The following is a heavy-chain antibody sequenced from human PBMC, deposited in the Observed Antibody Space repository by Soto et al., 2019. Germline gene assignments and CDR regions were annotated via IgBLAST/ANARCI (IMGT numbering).Heavy chain of an antibody. D-gene: IGHD4-17*01. Sequence: SETLSLTCTVSGSSVSSGIYYWTWIRQPPGKGLEWIGYIYHSETTNYNASLRSRVTISVDTSKNQFSLRLTSVTAADTAVYYCARYHDYGDYGYFDSWGQGTLVTVSS. CDR3: ARYHDYGDYGYFDS. CDR1: GSSVSSGIYY. J-gene: IGHJ4*02. V-gene: IGHV4-61*01. CDR2: IYHSETT.